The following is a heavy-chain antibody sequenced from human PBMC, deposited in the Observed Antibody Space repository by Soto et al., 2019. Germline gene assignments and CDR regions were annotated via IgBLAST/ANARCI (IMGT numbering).Heavy chain of an antibody. Sequence: QVQLQESGPGLVKPSQTLSLTCTVSGGSISSGGYYWSWIRQHPGKGLEWIGYIYYSGSTYYNPSLKIRVTISVDTSKNHFSLKLSSVTAADKAVYYCARQSITMVRGPFDYWGQGTLVTVYS. J-gene: IGHJ4*02. D-gene: IGHD3-10*01. V-gene: IGHV4-31*03. CDR3: ARQSITMVRGPFDY. CDR2: IYYSGST. CDR1: GGSISSGGYY.